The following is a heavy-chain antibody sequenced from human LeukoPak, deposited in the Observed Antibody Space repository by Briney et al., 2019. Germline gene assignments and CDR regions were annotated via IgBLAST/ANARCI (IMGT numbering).Heavy chain of an antibody. Sequence: GGSLRLSCAASGFTFSSHSMNWVRQAPGKGLEWVSYISSSSRTIHYADSVRGRFTISRDNAKNSLYLQMNSLRDEDTAVYYCARDLSSVPTRWGQGTLVTVSS. J-gene: IGHJ4*02. D-gene: IGHD3-10*01. CDR3: ARDLSSVPTR. CDR1: GFTFSSHS. CDR2: ISSSSRTI. V-gene: IGHV3-48*02.